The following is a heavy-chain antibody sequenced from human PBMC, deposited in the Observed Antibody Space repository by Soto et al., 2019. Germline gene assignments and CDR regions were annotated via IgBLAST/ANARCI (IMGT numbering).Heavy chain of an antibody. CDR2: IYYSGST. V-gene: IGHV4-61*01. D-gene: IGHD3-22*01. CDR3: ARRGLLRDWFDP. CDR1: GGSVSSGSYY. J-gene: IGHJ5*02. Sequence: PSETLSLTCTVSGGSVSSGSYYWSWIRQPPGKGLEWIGYIYYSGSTNYNPSLKSRVTISVDTSKNQFSLKLSSVTAADTAVYYCARRGLLRDWFDPWGQGTLVTVPQ.